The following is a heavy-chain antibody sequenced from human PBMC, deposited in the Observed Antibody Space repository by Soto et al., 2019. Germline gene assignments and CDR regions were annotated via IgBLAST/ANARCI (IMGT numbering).Heavy chain of an antibody. CDR2: IIPYYNTL. D-gene: IGHD6-13*01. V-gene: IGHV1-69*13. CDR1: EGTFNSYA. Sequence: ASVKVSCKASEGTFNSYAIAWVRQAPGQGLEWMGGIIPYYNTLNYAQKFQDRVTITADDSTNTVYMELSSLRSDDTAVYFCASGASPWYPYFFDSWAQGTLVTVSS. CDR3: ASGASPWYPYFFDS. J-gene: IGHJ4*02.